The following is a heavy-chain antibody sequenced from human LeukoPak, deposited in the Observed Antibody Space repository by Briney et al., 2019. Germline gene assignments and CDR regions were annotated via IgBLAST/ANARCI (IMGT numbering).Heavy chain of an antibody. D-gene: IGHD5-24*01. Sequence: GSSVKVSCKASGGTFSSYAISWVRQAPGQGLEWMGRIIPILGIANYAQKFQGRVTITADKSTSTAYMELSSLISEDTAMYYCARASRGDGYISYWGQGTLVTVSS. CDR1: GGTFSSYA. V-gene: IGHV1-69*04. CDR2: IIPILGIA. J-gene: IGHJ4*02. CDR3: ARASRGDGYISY.